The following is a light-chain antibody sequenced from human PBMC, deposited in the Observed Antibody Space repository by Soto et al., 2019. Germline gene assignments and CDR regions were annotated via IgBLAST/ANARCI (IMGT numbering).Light chain of an antibody. CDR1: SSDVGAYNN. Sequence: QSVLTQPPSASGSPGQSVTISCTGTSSDVGAYNNVSWYQHHPGKAPTLMVYEVNKRPSGVPDRFSGSKSGKTASLTVSGLQAEDEADYYCTSHAGTINFPYIFGTGTKVTVL. CDR2: EVN. J-gene: IGLJ1*01. V-gene: IGLV2-8*01. CDR3: TSHAGTINFPYI.